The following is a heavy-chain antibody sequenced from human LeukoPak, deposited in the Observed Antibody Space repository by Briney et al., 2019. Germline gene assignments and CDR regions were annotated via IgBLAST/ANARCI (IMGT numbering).Heavy chain of an antibody. Sequence: HTGGSLRLPCAASGFTSSSYWMHWVRQVPGKGLVWVSRISGDGTARNYADSVKGRFTISRDDAKNTVDLQMNSLRGEDTAVYYCVRGRGSYGWFDPWGQGTLVTVSS. CDR1: GFTSSSYW. CDR2: ISGDGTAR. V-gene: IGHV3-74*01. J-gene: IGHJ5*02. CDR3: VRGRGSYGWFDP. D-gene: IGHD3-10*01.